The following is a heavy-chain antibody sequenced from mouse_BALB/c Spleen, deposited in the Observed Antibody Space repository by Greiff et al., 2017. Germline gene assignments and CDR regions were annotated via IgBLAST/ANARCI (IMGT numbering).Heavy chain of an antibody. V-gene: IGHV1-54*01. CDR2: INPGSGGT. D-gene: IGHD1-2*01. CDR1: GYAFTNYL. CDR3: ARNKFITTAYYYAMDY. J-gene: IGHJ4*01. Sequence: VQLQQSGAELVRPGTSVKVSCKASGYAFTNYLIEWVKQRPGQGLEWIGVINPGSGGTNYNEKFKGKATLTADKSSSTAYMQLSSLTSDDSAVYFCARNKFITTAYYYAMDYWGQGTSVTVSS.